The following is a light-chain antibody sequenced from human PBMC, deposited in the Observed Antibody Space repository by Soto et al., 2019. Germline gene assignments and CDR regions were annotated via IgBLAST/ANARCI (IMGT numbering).Light chain of an antibody. CDR2: EVN. CDR3: TSNAGSNDFAV. CDR1: SSDVGGYNY. Sequence: QSVLTQPPSASGSPGQSVTISCTGTSSDVGGYNYVSWYQQHPGKAPKLVIFEVNKRPSGVPDRFSGSKSGNTASLTVSGLQAEDEADYYCTSNAGSNDFAVFGGGTKLTVL. J-gene: IGLJ2*01. V-gene: IGLV2-8*01.